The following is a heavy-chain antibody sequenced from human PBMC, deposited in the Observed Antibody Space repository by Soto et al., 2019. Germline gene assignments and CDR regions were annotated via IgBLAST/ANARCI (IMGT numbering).Heavy chain of an antibody. CDR3: ARESIAAAGPKVVYYYGMAV. J-gene: IGHJ6*02. CDR2: TYYRSKWYN. CDR1: GDSVSSNSAA. D-gene: IGHD6-13*01. V-gene: IGHV6-1*01. Sequence: SQTLSLTCAISGDSVSSNSAAWNWIRQSPSRGLEWLGRTYYRSKWYNDYAVSVKSRITINPDTSKNQFSLQLNSVTPEDTAVYYCARESIAAAGPKVVYYYGMAVWGQGPTVTVSS.